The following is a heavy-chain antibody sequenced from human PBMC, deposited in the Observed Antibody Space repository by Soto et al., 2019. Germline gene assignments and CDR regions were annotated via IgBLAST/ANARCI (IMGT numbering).Heavy chain of an antibody. CDR1: GGSISSNSYY. CDR3: ASNAAYASVWGESDGSDY. CDR2: IFSNGAT. J-gene: IGHJ4*02. V-gene: IGHV4-39*01. Sequence: SETLTLTCTVSGGSISSNSYYWDWIRQPPGKGRVWFGSIFSNGATSDNPSFERRVTITVEAAKNRFSLHLISVPDGDTAVDYCASNAAYASVWGESDGSDYWGQGTMVTVSS. D-gene: IGHD3-16*01.